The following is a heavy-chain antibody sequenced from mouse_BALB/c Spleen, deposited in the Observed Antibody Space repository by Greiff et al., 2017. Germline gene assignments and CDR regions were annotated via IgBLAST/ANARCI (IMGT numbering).Heavy chain of an antibody. CDR3: ARGDYGSSAAWFAY. CDR1: GFTFSSYA. Sequence: EVQGVESGGGLVKPGGSLKLSCAASGFTFSSYAMSWVRQTPEKRLEWVASISSGGSTYYPDSVKGRFTISRDNARNILYLQMSSLRFEDTAMYYCARGDYGSSAAWFAYWGQGTLVTVSA. D-gene: IGHD1-1*01. J-gene: IGHJ3*01. V-gene: IGHV5-6-5*01. CDR2: ISSGGST.